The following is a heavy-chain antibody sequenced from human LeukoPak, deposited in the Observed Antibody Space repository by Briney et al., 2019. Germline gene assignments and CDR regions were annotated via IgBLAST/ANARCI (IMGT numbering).Heavy chain of an antibody. CDR1: GGSLSSYY. D-gene: IGHD5-12*01. Sequence: PSETLSLTCTVSGGSLSSYYWSWIRQPPGKGLEWIGYIYYSGSTNYNPSLKSRVTISVDTSKNQFSLKLSSVTAADTAVYYCARATGYDGGYFDYWGQGTLVTVSS. CDR3: ARATGYDGGYFDY. CDR2: IYYSGST. J-gene: IGHJ4*02. V-gene: IGHV4-59*01.